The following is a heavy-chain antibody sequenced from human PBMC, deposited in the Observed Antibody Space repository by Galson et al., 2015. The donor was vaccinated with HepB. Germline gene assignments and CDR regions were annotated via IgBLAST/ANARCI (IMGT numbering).Heavy chain of an antibody. V-gene: IGHV3-66*02. CDR3: ATSPGRGY. CDR2: IYSGGTT. CDR1: GFTVSSNY. Sequence: SLRLSCAASGFTVSSNYMSWVRQASGKGLEGVSVIYSGGTTYYADSVKGRFTTSRDNSKNTLYLQMNSLRAEDTAVYYCATSPGRGYWGQGTLVTVSP. J-gene: IGHJ4*02.